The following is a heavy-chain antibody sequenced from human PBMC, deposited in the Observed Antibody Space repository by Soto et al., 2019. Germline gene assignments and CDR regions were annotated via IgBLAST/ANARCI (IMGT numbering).Heavy chain of an antibody. Sequence: GASVKVSCKASGGTFSSYAISWVRQAPGQGLEWMGGIIPIFGTANYAQKFQGRVTITADESTSTAYMELSSLRSEDTAVYYCARAGLYSGSYYDFDDWGQGTLVTVSS. D-gene: IGHD1-26*01. J-gene: IGHJ4*02. CDR1: GGTFSSYA. V-gene: IGHV1-69*13. CDR3: ARAGLYSGSYYDFDD. CDR2: IIPIFGTA.